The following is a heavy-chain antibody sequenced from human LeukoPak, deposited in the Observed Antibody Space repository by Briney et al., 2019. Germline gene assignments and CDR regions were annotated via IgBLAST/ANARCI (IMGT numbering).Heavy chain of an antibody. CDR3: ARDLSSIAARPDFDY. CDR2: INADNGNT. CDR1: GYTFTSYA. V-gene: IGHV1-3*01. J-gene: IGHJ4*02. Sequence: GASVKVSCKASGYTFTSYAMHWVRQAPGQRLEWMGWINADNGNTKYSQKFQGRVTITRDTSASTAYMELSSLRSEDTAVYYCARDLSSIAARPDFDYWGQGTLVTVSS. D-gene: IGHD6-6*01.